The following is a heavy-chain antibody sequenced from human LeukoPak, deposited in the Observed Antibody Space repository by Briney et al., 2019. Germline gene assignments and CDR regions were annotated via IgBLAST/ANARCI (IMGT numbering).Heavy chain of an antibody. D-gene: IGHD5-12*01. CDR3: ATSGYSGYGIDN. Sequence: GGSLRLSCAASGFTFSSYWMHWVRQAPGKGLEWVANIKQDGSDTYSVDAVKGRFTISRDNAKNSLSLEMNSLRVEDTAVYYCATSGYSGYGIDNWGQGTLVAVSS. J-gene: IGHJ4*02. V-gene: IGHV3-7*03. CDR1: GFTFSSYW. CDR2: IKQDGSDT.